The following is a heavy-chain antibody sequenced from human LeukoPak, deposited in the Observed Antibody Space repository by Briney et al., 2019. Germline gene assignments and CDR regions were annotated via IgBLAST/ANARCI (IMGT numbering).Heavy chain of an antibody. CDR2: ISSSGSTI. CDR1: GFTFSSYE. D-gene: IGHD3-9*01. CDR3: ARAPPTHYDILTGYYTEYYFDY. Sequence: PGGSLRLSCAASGFTFSSYEMNWVRQAPGKGLEWVSYISSSGSTIYYADSVKGRFTISRDNSKNTLYLQMNSLRAEDTAVYYCARAPPTHYDILTGYYTEYYFDYWGQGTLVTVSS. V-gene: IGHV3-48*03. J-gene: IGHJ4*02.